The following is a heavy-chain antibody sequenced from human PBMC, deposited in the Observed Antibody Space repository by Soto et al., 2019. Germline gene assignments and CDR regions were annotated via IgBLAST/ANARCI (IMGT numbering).Heavy chain of an antibody. CDR1: GYSFTSYW. D-gene: IGHD2-2*01. V-gene: IGHV5-51*01. J-gene: IGHJ6*02. Sequence: GESLKISCKGSGYSFTSYWIGWVRQMPGKGLEWMGVIYPGDSDTRYSPPFQGQVTISADKSISTAYLQSSSLKASNTAKYYCARHSPQQRGYCSSTIGLCCMDVWGQGTTVTVSS. CDR2: IYPGDSDT. CDR3: ARHSPQQRGYCSSTIGLCCMDV.